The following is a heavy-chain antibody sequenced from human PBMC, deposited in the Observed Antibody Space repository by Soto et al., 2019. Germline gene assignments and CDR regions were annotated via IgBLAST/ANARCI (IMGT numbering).Heavy chain of an antibody. Sequence: GGSLRLSCAASGFTFSSYAMSWVRQAPGKGLEWVSAISGSGGSTYYADSVKGRFTISRDNSKNTLYLQMNSLRAEDTAVYYCEKHSGRRGVVAACFDYWGQGTLVTVSS. CDR2: ISGSGGST. V-gene: IGHV3-23*01. D-gene: IGHD2-15*01. J-gene: IGHJ4*02. CDR1: GFTFSSYA. CDR3: EKHSGRRGVVAACFDY.